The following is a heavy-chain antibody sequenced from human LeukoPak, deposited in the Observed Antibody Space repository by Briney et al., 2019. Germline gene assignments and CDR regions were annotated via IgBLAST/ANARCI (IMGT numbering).Heavy chain of an antibody. CDR1: GGSVSTSH. V-gene: IGHV4-59*02. CDR2: VYYNGGT. D-gene: IGHD2/OR15-2a*01. Sequence: PSETLSLTCTVSGGSVSTSHWNWVRQPPGKGLEWIGNVYYNGGTKYNPSLRSRVTISLDTSKNQFSLKLKFVTAADTALYCCARGFYEPFDRWGQGTLVTVSS. J-gene: IGHJ4*02. CDR3: ARGFYEPFDR.